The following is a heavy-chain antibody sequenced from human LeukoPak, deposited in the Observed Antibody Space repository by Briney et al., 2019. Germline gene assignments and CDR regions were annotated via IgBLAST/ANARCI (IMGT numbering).Heavy chain of an antibody. CDR2: IYSSGNT. V-gene: IGHV4-61*02. J-gene: IGHJ4*02. CDR3: ARHEQMYYYGSGSEFDY. Sequence: SETLSLTCTVSGDSISSGSYWWSWLRQPAGKGLEWIGRIYSSGNTNYNPSLKSRVTVSVDTSKNQFSLKLSSVTAADTAVYYCARHEQMYYYGSGSEFDYWGQGTLVTVSS. CDR1: GDSISSGSYW. D-gene: IGHD3-10*01.